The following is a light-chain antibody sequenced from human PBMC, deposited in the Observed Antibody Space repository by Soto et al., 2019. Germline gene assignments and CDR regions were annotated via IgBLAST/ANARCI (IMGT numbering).Light chain of an antibody. CDR2: EVS. CDR1: SSDVGGYNY. CDR3: SSYAGSYTFLV. J-gene: IGLJ2*01. Sequence: QSVLTQPASVSGSPGQSITISCTGSSSDVGGYNYVSWYQQHPGKAPKLMIYEVSNRPSGISNRFSGSKSGNTASLTLSGLQAEDEADYYCSSYAGSYTFLVFGGGTKLTVL. V-gene: IGLV2-14*01.